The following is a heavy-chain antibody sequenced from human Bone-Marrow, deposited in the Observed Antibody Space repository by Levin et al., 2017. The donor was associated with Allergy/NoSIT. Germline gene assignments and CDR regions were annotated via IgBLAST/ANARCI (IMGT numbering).Heavy chain of an antibody. J-gene: IGHJ6*02. CDR2: IIPVFGAA. D-gene: IGHD3-3*01. V-gene: IGHV1-69*13. CDR3: EMSDFDGMDV. CDR1: AGNFTRYA. Sequence: SVKVSCTSSAGNFTRYAISWVRLAPGQGLEWMGGIIPVFGAANYAHRFQGRVTITADESTNIAYMELTGLRSEDTAVYYCEMSDFDGMDVWGQGTTVTVSS.